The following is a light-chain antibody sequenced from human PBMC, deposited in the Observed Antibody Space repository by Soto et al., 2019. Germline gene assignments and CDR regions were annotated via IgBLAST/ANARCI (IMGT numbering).Light chain of an antibody. V-gene: IGLV7-43*01. J-gene: IGLJ2*01. CDR3: LLSCGGALGV. Sequence: QAVVTQEPSLTVSPGGTVTLTCASSTGPVPSVHYPNWVLQKPGQEPKSLISSTSDKHSWYPARFSGSFLGVKAALTMSSVQPEDESAFYCLLSCGGALGVFGGVTKVTVL. CDR1: TGPVPSVHY. CDR2: STS.